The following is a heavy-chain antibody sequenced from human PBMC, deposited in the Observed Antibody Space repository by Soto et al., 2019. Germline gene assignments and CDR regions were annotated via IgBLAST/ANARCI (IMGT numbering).Heavy chain of an antibody. CDR1: GGSISSGGYY. CDR2: IYYSGST. CDR3: AREGGEGCSGGSCYPKGYFDY. J-gene: IGHJ4*02. Sequence: QVQLQESGPGLVKPSQTLSLTCTVSGGSISSGGYYWSWIRQHPGKGLEWIGYIYYSGSTYYNPSLKSRVTISVDTSKNQFSLKLSSVTAADTAVYYCAREGGEGCSGGSCYPKGYFDYWGQGTLVTVSS. V-gene: IGHV4-31*03. D-gene: IGHD2-15*01.